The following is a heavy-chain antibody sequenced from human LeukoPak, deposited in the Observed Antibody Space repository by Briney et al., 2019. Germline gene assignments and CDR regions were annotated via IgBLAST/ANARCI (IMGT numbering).Heavy chain of an antibody. J-gene: IGHJ4*02. V-gene: IGHV1-18*01. CDR3: AREQSPRGIDY. CDR1: GYTLTSHG. CDR2: ISFYDGNT. D-gene: IGHD3-10*01. Sequence: ASVKVSCKASGYTLTSHGISWVRQAPGQGLEWMGWISFYDGNTNYAQKLQGRMTMTTDTSTSTAYMELRSLRSDDTAVYYCAREQSPRGIDYWGQGTLVTVSS.